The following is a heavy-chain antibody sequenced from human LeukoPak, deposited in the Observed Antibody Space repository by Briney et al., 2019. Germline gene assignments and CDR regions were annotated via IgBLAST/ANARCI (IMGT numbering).Heavy chain of an antibody. V-gene: IGHV1-2*02. CDR2: INPNSGGT. D-gene: IGHD2-15*01. Sequence: GASVKVSCKASGYTFTGYYMHWVRQAPGQGLEWMGWINPNSGGTNYAQKFQGRVTMTRDTSISTAYMELSRLRSDDTAVYYCASSDCSGGSCYWRFDYWGQGTLVTVSS. CDR3: ASSDCSGGSCYWRFDY. J-gene: IGHJ4*02. CDR1: GYTFTGYY.